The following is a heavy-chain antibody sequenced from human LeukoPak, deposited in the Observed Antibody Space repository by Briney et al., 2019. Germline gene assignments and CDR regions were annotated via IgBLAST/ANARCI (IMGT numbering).Heavy chain of an antibody. V-gene: IGHV1-8*01. J-gene: IGHJ6*02. CDR3: ARLTTVTTKSYYYYGMDV. Sequence: ASVKVSCKASGYTFTSYDINWVRQATGQGLEWIGWMNPNSGNTGYAQKFQGRVTMTRNTSISTAYMELSSLRSEDTAVYYCARLTTVTTKSYYYYGMDVWGQGTTVTVSS. CDR2: MNPNSGNT. D-gene: IGHD4-17*01. CDR1: GYTFTSYD.